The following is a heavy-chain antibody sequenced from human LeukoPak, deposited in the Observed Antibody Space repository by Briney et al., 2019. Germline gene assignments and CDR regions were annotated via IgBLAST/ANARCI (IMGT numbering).Heavy chain of an antibody. J-gene: IGHJ4*02. V-gene: IGHV3-74*01. CDR3: ASIPGD. CDR2: INSDGSST. CDR1: GFTFSGDW. D-gene: IGHD7-27*01. Sequence: PGGSLRLSCAASGFTFSGDWMHWVRQAPGKGLVWVSRINSDGSSTSYADSVKGRFTISRDNAKNTLYLQMSSLRAEDTAMYYCASIPGDWGQGTLVTVSS.